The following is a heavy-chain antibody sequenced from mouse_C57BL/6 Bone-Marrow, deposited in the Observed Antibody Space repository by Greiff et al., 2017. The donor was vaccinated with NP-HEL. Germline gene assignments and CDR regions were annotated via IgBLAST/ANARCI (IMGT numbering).Heavy chain of an antibody. CDR1: GFNIKDDY. J-gene: IGHJ4*01. D-gene: IGHD2-1*01. CDR3: TTAYGNYEDYYAMDY. CDR2: IDPENGDT. V-gene: IGHV14-4*01. Sequence: EVQLQQSGAELVRPGASVKLSCTASGFNIKDDYMHWVKQRPEQGLEWIGWIDPENGDTEYASKFQGKATITADTSSNTAYLQLSSLTSEDTAVYYCTTAYGNYEDYYAMDYWGQGTSVTVSS.